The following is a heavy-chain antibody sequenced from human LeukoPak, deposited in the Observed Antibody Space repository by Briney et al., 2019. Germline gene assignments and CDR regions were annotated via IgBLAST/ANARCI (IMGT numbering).Heavy chain of an antibody. Sequence: GGSLRLSCAASGFIVSNNYINWVRQAPGKGLEWVSVIYSGGSTYYADSVKGRFTISRDSSKNTLYLQMNSLRVEDTAVYYGARFPGIANVFYYGMDVSGQGTTVTVPS. CDR3: ARFPGIANVFYYGMDV. CDR1: GFIVSNNY. J-gene: IGHJ6*02. CDR2: IYSGGST. V-gene: IGHV3-66*01. D-gene: IGHD6-13*01.